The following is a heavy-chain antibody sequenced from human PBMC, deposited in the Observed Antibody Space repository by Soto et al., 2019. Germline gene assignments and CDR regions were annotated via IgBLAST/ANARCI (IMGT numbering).Heavy chain of an antibody. D-gene: IGHD1-1*01. J-gene: IGHJ5*02. CDR3: ARGTRTTYAKWFDP. Sequence: GASVKVSCKASGYTFTSYDTNWVRQATGQGLEWMGWMNPNSGNTGYAQKFQGRVTMTRNTSISTAYMELSSLRSEDTAVYYCARGTRTTYAKWFDPLGQGTLVTVSS. CDR2: MNPNSGNT. CDR1: GYTFTSYD. V-gene: IGHV1-8*01.